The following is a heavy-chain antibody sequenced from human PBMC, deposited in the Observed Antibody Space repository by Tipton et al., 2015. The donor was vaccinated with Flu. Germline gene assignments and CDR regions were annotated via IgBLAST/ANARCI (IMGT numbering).Heavy chain of an antibody. CDR2: IYYSGST. CDR3: ARSPGYYFDY. CDR1: GGSISGYY. Sequence: LRLSCTVPGGSISGYYWSWIRQPPGKGLEWIAYIYYSGSTNYNPSLKSRVTISVDMSKNQFSLKLNSVTAADTAVYYCARSPGYYFDYWGQGTLVTVSS. J-gene: IGHJ4*02. V-gene: IGHV4-59*01.